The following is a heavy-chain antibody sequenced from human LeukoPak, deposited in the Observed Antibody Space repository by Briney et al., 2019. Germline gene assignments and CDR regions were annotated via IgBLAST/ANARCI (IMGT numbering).Heavy chain of an antibody. CDR1: RFTFSSYS. Sequence: GGSLRLSCAASRFTFSSYSMNWVRQAPGKGLEWVSSISSSSSYIYYADSVKGRFTISRDNAKNSLYLQMNSLRAEDTAVYYCARGIAAVGTTVYYMDVWGKGTKVTISS. D-gene: IGHD6-13*01. CDR3: ARGIAAVGTTVYYMDV. J-gene: IGHJ6*03. CDR2: ISSSSSYI. V-gene: IGHV3-21*01.